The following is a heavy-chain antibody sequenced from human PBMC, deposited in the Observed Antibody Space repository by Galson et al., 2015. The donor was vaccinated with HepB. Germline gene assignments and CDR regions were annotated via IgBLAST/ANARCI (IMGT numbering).Heavy chain of an antibody. Sequence: SLRLSCAASGFTFSSYSMNWVRQAPGKGLEWVSSISSSSSYIYYADSVKGRFTISRDNAKNSLYLQMNSLRAEDTAVYYCARLASGSYYYFDYWGQGTLVTVSS. V-gene: IGHV3-21*01. CDR1: GFTFSSYS. J-gene: IGHJ4*02. CDR2: ISSSSSYI. D-gene: IGHD1-26*01. CDR3: ARLASGSYYYFDY.